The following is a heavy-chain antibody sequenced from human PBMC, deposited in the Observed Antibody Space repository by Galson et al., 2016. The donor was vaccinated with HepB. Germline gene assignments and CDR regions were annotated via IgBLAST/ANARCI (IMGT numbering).Heavy chain of an antibody. J-gene: IGHJ5*02. CDR1: GASINDSTW. Sequence: SETLSLTCTVSGASINDSTWWTWVRQAPGRGLEWIGEIYHTETTNNNPFLSSRFTLSIDKSRNHFSLNITSVTAADTAVYYCARAAIIPGTRMVFDPWGQGTLVSVSS. CDR2: IYHTETT. V-gene: IGHV4-4*02. D-gene: IGHD2-8*01. CDR3: ARAAIIPGTRMVFDP.